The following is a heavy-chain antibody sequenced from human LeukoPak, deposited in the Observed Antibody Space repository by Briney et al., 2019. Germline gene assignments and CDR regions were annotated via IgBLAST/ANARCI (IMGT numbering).Heavy chain of an antibody. J-gene: IGHJ4*02. CDR3: ARGQVIYDILTGPFDY. D-gene: IGHD3-9*01. CDR2: INPHSGGT. CDR1: XYTXTGYY. V-gene: IGHV1-2*02. Sequence: SCKAXXYTXTGYYMHWVRQAPGQGVEWMGXINPHSGGTNYSHKFHGRLTITTDTSISTAYMELSRLRSDDTAVYYCARGQVIYDILTGPFDYWGQGTLVTVSS.